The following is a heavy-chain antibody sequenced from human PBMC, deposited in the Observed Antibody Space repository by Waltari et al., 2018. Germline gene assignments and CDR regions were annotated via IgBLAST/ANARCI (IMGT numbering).Heavy chain of an antibody. CDR2: IRYDGSNK. CDR1: GFTFSSYG. D-gene: IGHD5-12*01. Sequence: QVQLVESGGGVVQPGGSLRLSCAASGFTFSSYGMHWVRQAPGKGLEWVAFIRYDGSNKYYADSVKGRFTISRDNSKNTLYLQMNSLRAEDTAVYYCARDRGYSGYEHFDYWGQGTLVTVSS. V-gene: IGHV3-30*02. J-gene: IGHJ4*02. CDR3: ARDRGYSGYEHFDY.